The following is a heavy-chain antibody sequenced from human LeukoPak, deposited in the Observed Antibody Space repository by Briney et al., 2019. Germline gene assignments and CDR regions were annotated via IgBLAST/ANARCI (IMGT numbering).Heavy chain of an antibody. V-gene: IGHV5-51*01. J-gene: IGHJ6*02. Sequence: GESLKISCKGSGYSFTSYWIGWVRQMPGKGLEWMGIIYPGDSDTTYSPSFQGQVTISADKSISTAYLQWSSLRASDTAMYYCARRDGYCSSTSCYADYYYGMDVWGQGTTVTASS. CDR3: ARRDGYCSSTSCYADYYYGMDV. D-gene: IGHD2-2*01. CDR1: GYSFTSYW. CDR2: IYPGDSDT.